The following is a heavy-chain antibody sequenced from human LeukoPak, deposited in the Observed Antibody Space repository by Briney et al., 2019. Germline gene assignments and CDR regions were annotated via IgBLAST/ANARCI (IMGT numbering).Heavy chain of an antibody. CDR3: ARDSSGYCSGGSCLTEFDP. CDR1: GYTFTSYG. Sequence: ASVTVSCKASGYTFTSYGISWVRHAPGQGLEWMGWISAYNGNTNYAQKLQGRVTMTTDTSTSTAYMELRSLGSDDTAVYYCARDSSGYCSGGSCLTEFDPWGQGTLVTVSS. V-gene: IGHV1-18*01. J-gene: IGHJ5*02. D-gene: IGHD2-15*01. CDR2: ISAYNGNT.